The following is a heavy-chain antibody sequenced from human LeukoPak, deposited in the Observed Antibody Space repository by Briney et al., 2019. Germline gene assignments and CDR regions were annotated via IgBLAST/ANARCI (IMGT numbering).Heavy chain of an antibody. CDR3: ASPLEYSSSSVGY. V-gene: IGHV4-39*01. CDR2: IYYSGST. Sequence: SETLSLTCTVSGGSISSSSYYWGWIRQPPGKGLEWIGSIYYSGSTYYNPSLKSRVTISVDTSKNQFSLKLSSVTAADTAVYYCASPLEYSSSSVGYWGQGTLLTVSS. J-gene: IGHJ4*02. D-gene: IGHD6-6*01. CDR1: GGSISSSSYY.